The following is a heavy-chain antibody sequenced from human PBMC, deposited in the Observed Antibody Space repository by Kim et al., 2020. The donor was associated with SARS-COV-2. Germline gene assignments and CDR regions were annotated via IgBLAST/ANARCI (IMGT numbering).Heavy chain of an antibody. D-gene: IGHD4-17*01. J-gene: IGHJ4*02. CDR3: ARDQPSGYDYGDYGNGGDY. CDR1: GYTFTSYY. V-gene: IGHV1-46*01. Sequence: ASVKVSCKASGYTFTSYYMHWVRQAPGQGLEWMGIINPSGGSTSYAQKFQGRVTMTRDTSTSTVYMELSSLRSEDTAVYYCARDQPSGYDYGDYGNGGDYWGQGTLVTVSS. CDR2: INPSGGST.